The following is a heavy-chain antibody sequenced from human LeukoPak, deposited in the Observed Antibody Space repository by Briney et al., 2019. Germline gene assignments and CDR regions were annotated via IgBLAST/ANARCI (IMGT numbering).Heavy chain of an antibody. CDR1: GYTFTSYG. D-gene: IGHD1-14*01. J-gene: IGHJ6*02. Sequence: EASVKASCKASGYTFTSYGISWVRQAPGQGLEWMGWISAYNGNTNYAQKLQGRVTMTTDTSTSTAYMELRSLRSDDTAVYYCAGGSPELGPYYYYGMDVWGQGTTVTVSS. CDR2: ISAYNGNT. V-gene: IGHV1-18*01. CDR3: AGGSPELGPYYYYGMDV.